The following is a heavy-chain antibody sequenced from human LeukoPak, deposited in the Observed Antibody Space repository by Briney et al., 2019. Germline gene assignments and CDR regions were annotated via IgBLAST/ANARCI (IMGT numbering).Heavy chain of an antibody. D-gene: IGHD3-10*01. CDR1: GFTVSSNY. J-gene: IGHJ6*02. CDR3: ARDGYYYGSGRNGMDV. V-gene: IGHV3-48*01. CDR2: ISSSSSTI. Sequence: QSGGSLRLSCAASGFTVSSNYMSWVRQAPGKGLEWVSYISSSSSTIYYADSVKGRFTISRDNAKNSLYLQMNSLRAEDTAVYYCARDGYYYGSGRNGMDVWGQGTTVTVSS.